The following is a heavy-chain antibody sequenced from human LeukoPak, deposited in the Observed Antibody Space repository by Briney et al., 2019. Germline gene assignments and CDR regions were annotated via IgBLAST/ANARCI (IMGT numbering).Heavy chain of an antibody. CDR3: ARDITGDPPPYYFDY. CDR2: MWFDGSHK. Sequence: PGRSLRLSCAASGFTFSNYGLHWVRQAPGKGPEWLAVMWFDGSHKYYADSVKGRFTISRDNSKSMLYLQMNSLRAEDTAVYYCARDITGDPPPYYFDYWGQGSLVTVSS. D-gene: IGHD7-27*01. J-gene: IGHJ4*02. CDR1: GFTFSNYG. V-gene: IGHV3-33*01.